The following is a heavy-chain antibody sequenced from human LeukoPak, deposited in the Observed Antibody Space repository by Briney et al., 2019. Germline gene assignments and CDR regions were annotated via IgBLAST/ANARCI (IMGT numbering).Heavy chain of an antibody. J-gene: IGHJ4*02. CDR3: AKDTEGILFQFDY. Sequence: GALRLSCAASGFTFSSYGMHWVRQAPGKGLEWVAVISYDGSNKYYADSVKGRFTISRDNSKNTLYLQMNSLRAEDTAVYYCAKDTEGILFQFDYWGQGTLVTVSS. V-gene: IGHV3-30*18. D-gene: IGHD2-15*01. CDR2: ISYDGSNK. CDR1: GFTFSSYG.